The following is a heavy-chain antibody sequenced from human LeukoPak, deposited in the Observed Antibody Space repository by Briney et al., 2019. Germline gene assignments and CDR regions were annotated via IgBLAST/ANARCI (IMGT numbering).Heavy chain of an antibody. V-gene: IGHV4-31*03. CDR1: GGSINNGGYY. Sequence: PSETLSLTCTVSGGSINNGGYYWSWIRQHPGKGLEWIGYIYYSGSSYYNPSLRSRVTISVDTSKNQFSLRLNSVTAADTAVYYCARGLRFLEWFHDAFDIWGQGTMVTVSS. CDR2: IYYSGSS. J-gene: IGHJ3*02. CDR3: ARGLRFLEWFHDAFDI. D-gene: IGHD3-3*01.